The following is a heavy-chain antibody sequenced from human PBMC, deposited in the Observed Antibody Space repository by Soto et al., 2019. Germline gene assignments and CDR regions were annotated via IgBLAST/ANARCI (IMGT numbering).Heavy chain of an antibody. CDR3: AASNYHGSRSPFGD. J-gene: IGHJ4*02. CDR1: GITFSARA. V-gene: IGHV3-23*01. CDR2: ITPRGFNT. Sequence: DVQLLQSGGNLVQPGGSLRLSCAASGITFSARAMSWVRQAPGKGLEWVSAITPRGFNTYYADSVKGRFTISRDNAEKTLFLQLISLIAEDTAPYYCAASNYHGSRSPFGDGGQGALVTVYS. D-gene: IGHD3-10*01.